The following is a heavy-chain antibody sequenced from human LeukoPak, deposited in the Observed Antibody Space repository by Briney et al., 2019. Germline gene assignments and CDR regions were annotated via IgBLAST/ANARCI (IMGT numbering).Heavy chain of an antibody. CDR2: IYSSGST. CDR1: GGSISSDY. J-gene: IGHJ4*02. Sequence: SETLSLTCTVSGGSISSDYWNWIRQPAGKGLEWIGRIYSSGSTNYSPSLGGRVTMSVDTSKNQFSLKLSSVTAADTAVYYCARARQQVNTIDYWGQGALVTVSS. CDR3: ARARQQVNTIDY. D-gene: IGHD6-13*01. V-gene: IGHV4-4*07.